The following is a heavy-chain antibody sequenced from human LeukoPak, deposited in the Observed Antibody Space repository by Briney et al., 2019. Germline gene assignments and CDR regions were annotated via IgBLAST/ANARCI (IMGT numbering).Heavy chain of an antibody. D-gene: IGHD1-20*01. J-gene: IGHJ2*01. CDR2: IYYSGSI. CDR3: ARTSLITGTHWYFDL. Sequence: PSDTLSLTCAVSGYSISSSNWWGWIRQPPGKGLEWIGYIYYSGSIYYNPSLKSRVTMSVDTSNDQFSLKLSSVTAVDTAVYYCARTSLITGTHWYFDLWGCGTLVTVSS. V-gene: IGHV4-28*05. CDR1: GYSISSSNW.